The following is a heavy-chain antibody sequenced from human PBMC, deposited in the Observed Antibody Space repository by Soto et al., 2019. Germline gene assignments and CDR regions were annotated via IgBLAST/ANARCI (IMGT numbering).Heavy chain of an antibody. D-gene: IGHD6-13*01. CDR1: GYTFTSYD. J-gene: IGHJ1*01. CDR3: ARAADSSSWYHFQH. CDR2: MNPNSGNT. Sequence: ASVKVSCKASGYTFTSYDINWVRQATGQGLEWMGWMNPNSGNTGYTQKFQGRITMTRNTSISTAYMELSSLRSEDTAVYYCARAADSSSWYHFQHWGQGTLVTVSS. V-gene: IGHV1-8*01.